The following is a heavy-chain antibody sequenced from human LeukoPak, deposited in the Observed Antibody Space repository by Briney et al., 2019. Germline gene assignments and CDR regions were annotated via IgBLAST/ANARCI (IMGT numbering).Heavy chain of an antibody. J-gene: IGHJ6*02. V-gene: IGHV3-21*01. Sequence: GGSLRLSCAASGFTFKSYTMNWVRQAPGKDLEWVSSITSSLSYISYADSVKGRFTISRDNAKNSLSLQMNSLRAEDTAVYYCARDFGRTSDWQPRLYYGMDVWGQGTTVTVSS. CDR1: GFTFKSYT. CDR3: ARDFGRTSDWQPRLYYGMDV. D-gene: IGHD2-2*01. CDR2: ITSSLSYI.